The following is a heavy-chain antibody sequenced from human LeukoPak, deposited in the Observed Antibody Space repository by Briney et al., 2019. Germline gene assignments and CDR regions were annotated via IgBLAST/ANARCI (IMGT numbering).Heavy chain of an antibody. D-gene: IGHD3-9*01. CDR2: INHSRNT. Sequence: PSETLSLTCAVSGASISSDKWWRCVRQPPGKGLEWTGEINHSRNTNYSPSLKSRITMSTDKSKNEFPLRLTSATAADTAVYSCARAGVWLPAVWGQGTLVTVSS. CDR3: ARAGVWLPAV. CDR1: GASISSDKW. J-gene: IGHJ4*02. V-gene: IGHV4-4*02.